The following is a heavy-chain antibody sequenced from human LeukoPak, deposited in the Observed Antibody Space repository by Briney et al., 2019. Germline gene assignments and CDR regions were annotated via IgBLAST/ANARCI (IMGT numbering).Heavy chain of an antibody. CDR1: GYTFTNYG. CDR3: ATSEGGDFWSGYYTGTAFDI. Sequence: ASVKVSCKASGYTFTNYGINWVRQATGQGLEWMGWMNPNSGNTGYAQKFQGRVTMTRNTSISTAYMELSSLRSEDTAVYYCATSEGGDFWSGYYTGTAFDIWGQGTMVTVSS. J-gene: IGHJ3*02. D-gene: IGHD3-3*01. CDR2: MNPNSGNT. V-gene: IGHV1-8*02.